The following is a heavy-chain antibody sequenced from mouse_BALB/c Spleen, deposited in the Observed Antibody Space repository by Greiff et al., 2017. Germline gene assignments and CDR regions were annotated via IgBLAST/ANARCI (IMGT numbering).Heavy chain of an antibody. D-gene: IGHD2-4*01. CDR2: INPYYGST. CDR1: GYSFTDYI. Sequence: VQLQQTGPELVKPGASVKISCKASGYSFTDYIMLWVKQSHGKSLEWIGNINPYYGSTSYNLKFKGKATLTVDKSSSTAYMQLNSLTSEDSAVYYCARGPSPMITTDSYYYAMDYWGQGTSVTVSS. J-gene: IGHJ4*01. CDR3: ARGPSPMITTDSYYYAMDY. V-gene: IGHV1-39*01.